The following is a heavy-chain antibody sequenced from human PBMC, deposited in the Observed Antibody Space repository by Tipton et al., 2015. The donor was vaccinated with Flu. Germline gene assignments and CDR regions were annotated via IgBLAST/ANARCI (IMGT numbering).Heavy chain of an antibody. V-gene: IGHV1-69*18. Sequence: QLVQSGAEVKKPGSSVKVSCKASGGTFSSYAISWVRQAPGQGLEWMGRIIPIFGTANYAQKFQGRVTITADESTSTAYMELSSLRSEDTAVYYCSRVGGDYYDSSGYERMDDWGQGTLVTVSS. CDR1: GGTFSSYA. CDR3: SRVGGDYYDSSGYERMDD. J-gene: IGHJ4*02. CDR2: IIPIFGTA. D-gene: IGHD3-22*01.